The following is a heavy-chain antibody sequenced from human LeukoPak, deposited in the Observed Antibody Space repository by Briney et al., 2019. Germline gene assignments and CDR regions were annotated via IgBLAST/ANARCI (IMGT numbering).Heavy chain of an antibody. J-gene: IGHJ6*03. D-gene: IGHD1-26*01. CDR2: IIPIFGST. CDR3: ARVGRSRGSLPNSYYYMDV. Sequence: SVKVSCNASGDIFNSYSVSWVRQAPGQGLEWMGGIIPIFGSTNYAQKFQGRVTITTDQSTRTAYMELNSLSSDDTAVYYCARVGRSRGSLPNSYYYMDVWGKGTTVAVSS. V-gene: IGHV1-69*05. CDR1: GDIFNSYS.